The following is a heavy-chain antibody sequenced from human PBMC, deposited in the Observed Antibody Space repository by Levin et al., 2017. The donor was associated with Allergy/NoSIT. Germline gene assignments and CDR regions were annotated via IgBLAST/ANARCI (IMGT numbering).Heavy chain of an antibody. CDR3: ARVDVIAVPGSYSFDN. CDR1: GFTFSSHA. V-gene: IGHV3-30-3*01. Sequence: GGSLRLSCAASGFTFSSHAMHWVRQAPGKGLEWVALITYDGSNKNYADSVKGRFTISRDNSKNRLFLQMNSLIAGDTALYYCARVDVIAVPGSYSFDNWGQGTLVTVSS. CDR2: ITYDGSNK. J-gene: IGHJ4*02. D-gene: IGHD6-19*01.